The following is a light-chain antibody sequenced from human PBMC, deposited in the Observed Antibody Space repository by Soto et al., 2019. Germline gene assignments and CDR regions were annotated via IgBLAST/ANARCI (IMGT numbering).Light chain of an antibody. Sequence: AIQLTQSPSSLSAYVGDRVTLTCRASQGISSALAWYQQKPGQSPKLLIYDASSLESGVPSRFSGSGSGTDFTLTISSLPPEDFAAYYCQQFNSYPFTFGGGTKVEIK. CDR3: QQFNSYPFT. CDR2: DAS. J-gene: IGKJ4*01. CDR1: QGISSA. V-gene: IGKV1-13*02.